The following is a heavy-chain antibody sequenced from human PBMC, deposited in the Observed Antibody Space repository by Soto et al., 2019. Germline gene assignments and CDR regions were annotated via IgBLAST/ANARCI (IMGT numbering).Heavy chain of an antibody. V-gene: IGHV5-51*01. CDR2: IFPGDSDT. J-gene: IGHJ4*02. Sequence: GESLKISCKGSGYNFNIYWIAWVRQMPGKGLEWMGIIFPGDSDTIYNPSFEGQVTMSGDKAITTAYLQWNSLKTSDSAMYYCARLDGPLDFWGQGTLVTVSS. CDR3: ARLDGPLDF. CDR1: GYNFNIYW.